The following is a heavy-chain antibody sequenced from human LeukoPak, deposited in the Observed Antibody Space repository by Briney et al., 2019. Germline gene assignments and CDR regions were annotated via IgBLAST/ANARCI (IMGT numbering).Heavy chain of an antibody. D-gene: IGHD3-3*01. CDR2: ISSSSSTI. CDR3: ARGGPYDFWSGYYRDAFDI. CDR1: GFTFSSYS. Sequence: GGSLRLSCAASGFTFSSYSMNWVRQAPGKGLEWVSYISSSSSTIYYADSVKGRFTISRDNAKNSLYLQMNSLRAEDTAVYYCARGGPYDFWSGYYRDAFDIWGQGTMVTVSS. J-gene: IGHJ3*02. V-gene: IGHV3-48*04.